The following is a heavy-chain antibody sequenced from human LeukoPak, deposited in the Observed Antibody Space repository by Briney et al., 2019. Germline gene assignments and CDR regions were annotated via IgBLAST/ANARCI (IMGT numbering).Heavy chain of an antibody. V-gene: IGHV4-39*01. CDR1: GGSISSGGYY. CDR2: IYYSGST. CDR3: ARKSYDSSGYFIY. Sequence: SETLSLTCTVSGGSISSGGYYWGWIRQPPGKGLEWIGSIYYSGSTYYNPSLKSRVTISVDTSKNHFSLKLSSVTAADTAVYYCARKSYDSSGYFIYWGQGTLVTVSS. D-gene: IGHD3-22*01. J-gene: IGHJ4*02.